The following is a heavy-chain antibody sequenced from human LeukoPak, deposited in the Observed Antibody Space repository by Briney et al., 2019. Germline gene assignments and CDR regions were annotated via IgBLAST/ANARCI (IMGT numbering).Heavy chain of an antibody. CDR2: IYPGDSDT. CDR1: GYSFTDYW. D-gene: IGHD2-21*02. V-gene: IGHV5-51*01. Sequence: GESLKISCQGSGYSFTDYWIGWVRQMPGKGLERMGIIYPGDSDTRYSPSFQGQVTFSADKCTSTAYLQWSSLKPSDSAMYYCARGLIKGDSRSAFDIWAKGQWSPSLQ. J-gene: IGHJ3*02. CDR3: ARGLIKGDSRSAFDI.